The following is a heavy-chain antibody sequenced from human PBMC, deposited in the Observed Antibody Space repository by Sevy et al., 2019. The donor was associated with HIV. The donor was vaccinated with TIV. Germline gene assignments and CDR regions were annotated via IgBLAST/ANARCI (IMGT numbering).Heavy chain of an antibody. V-gene: IGHV3-30-3*01. CDR2: ISYDGSNK. D-gene: IGHD4-17*01. Sequence: GGSLRLSCAASGVTFSSYAMHWVRQAPGKGLEWVAVISYDGSNKYYADSVKGRFTISRDNSKKTVYLQMNSLRVEDTAVYYCARDQHDYAVSIRTGWFAPWGQGALVTDSS. CDR1: GVTFSSYA. J-gene: IGHJ5*02. CDR3: ARDQHDYAVSIRTGWFAP.